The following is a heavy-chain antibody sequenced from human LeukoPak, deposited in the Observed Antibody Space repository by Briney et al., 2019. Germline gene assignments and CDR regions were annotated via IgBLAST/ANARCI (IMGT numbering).Heavy chain of an antibody. Sequence: ASVKVSCKASGYTFTGYHMHWVRQAPGQGLEWMGWINPNSGGTNYAQKFQGRVTMTRDTSISTAYMELSRLRSDDTAVYYCARDRYYDYVWGSHDAFDIWGQGTMITVSS. CDR2: INPNSGGT. J-gene: IGHJ3*02. V-gene: IGHV1-2*02. D-gene: IGHD3-16*01. CDR3: ARDRYYDYVWGSHDAFDI. CDR1: GYTFTGYH.